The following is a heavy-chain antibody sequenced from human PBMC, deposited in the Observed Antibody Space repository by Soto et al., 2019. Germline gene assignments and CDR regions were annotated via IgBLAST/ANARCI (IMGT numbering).Heavy chain of an antibody. CDR2: ISYDGSNK. J-gene: IGHJ6*02. D-gene: IGHD3-16*01. CDR3: AKDLRWGMDV. V-gene: IGHV3-30*18. Sequence: QVQLVESGGGVVQPGRSLRLSCAASGFTFSRYGMHWVRQAPGKGLEWVAVISYDGSNKYYADSVKGRFTISRDNSKNTLYLQMNSLRAEDTAVYYCAKDLRWGMDVWGQGTTVTVSS. CDR1: GFTFSRYG.